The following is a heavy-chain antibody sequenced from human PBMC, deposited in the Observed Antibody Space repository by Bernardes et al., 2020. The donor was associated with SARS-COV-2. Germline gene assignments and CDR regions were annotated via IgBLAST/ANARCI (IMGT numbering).Heavy chain of an antibody. D-gene: IGHD3-16*02. Sequence: ASVKVSCMASGYTFTSYGISWVRQAPGQGLEWMGWISAYNGNTNYAQMLQGRVTMTTDTSTSTAYMELRSLRSDDTAVYYCARDGSLYDYVWGSYRNQNHYYYGMDVWGQGTTVTVSS. J-gene: IGHJ6*02. CDR1: GYTFTSYG. CDR2: ISAYNGNT. V-gene: IGHV1-18*04. CDR3: ARDGSLYDYVWGSYRNQNHYYYGMDV.